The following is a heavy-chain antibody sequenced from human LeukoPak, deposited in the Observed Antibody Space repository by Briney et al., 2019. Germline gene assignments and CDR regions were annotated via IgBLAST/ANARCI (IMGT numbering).Heavy chain of an antibody. CDR3: AKDNRRYYYDSSGYYDT. D-gene: IGHD3-22*01. CDR1: GFTFDDYT. CDR2: ISWDGGST. V-gene: IGHV3-43*01. J-gene: IGHJ5*02. Sequence: GGSLRLSCAASGFTFDDYTMHWVRQAPGKGLEWVSLISWDGGSTYYADSVKGRFTISRDNSKNSLYLQMNSLRTGDTALYYCAKDNRRYYYDSSGYYDTWGQGTLVTVSS.